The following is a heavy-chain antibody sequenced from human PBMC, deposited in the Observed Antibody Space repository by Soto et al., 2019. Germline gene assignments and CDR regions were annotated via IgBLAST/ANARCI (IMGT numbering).Heavy chain of an antibody. Sequence: QVQLVQSGAEVKKPTYSVKVSCKASGGNYSNKTISWVRQAPGQAPEWMGRIIPILGIANFAHKFQGRVTITADKSTSTAYMELSSLRSEDTVVYYCARGAGSGVATLNYWGQGTLVTVSS. D-gene: IGHD6-25*01. CDR2: IIPILGIA. V-gene: IGHV1-69*02. J-gene: IGHJ4*02. CDR1: GGNYSNKT. CDR3: ARGAGSGVATLNY.